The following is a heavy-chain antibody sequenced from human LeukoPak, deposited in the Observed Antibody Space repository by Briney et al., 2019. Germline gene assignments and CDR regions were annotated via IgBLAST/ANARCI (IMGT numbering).Heavy chain of an antibody. CDR1: GVSISSSSYC. Sequence: PSETLSLTCTVSGVSISSSSYCWGWIRQPPGKGLEWIGSICYSGSTFYNPSLKSRVTLSVDTSKNQFSLELSSVTAADTALYYCARHPTEIAVAGTFDYWGQGTLVTVSS. J-gene: IGHJ4*02. D-gene: IGHD6-19*01. CDR3: ARHPTEIAVAGTFDY. V-gene: IGHV4-39*01. CDR2: ICYSGST.